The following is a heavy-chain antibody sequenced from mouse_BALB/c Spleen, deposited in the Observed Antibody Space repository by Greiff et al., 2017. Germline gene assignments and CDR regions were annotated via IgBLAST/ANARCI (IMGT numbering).Heavy chain of an antibody. CDR3: ARHGYYSYYAMDY. CDR2: INPGSGGT. CDR1: GYAFTNYL. V-gene: IGHV1-54*03. Sequence: QVHVKQSGAELVRPGTSVKVSCKASGYAFTNYLIEWVKQRPGQGLEWIGVINPGSGGTNYNEKFKGKATLTADKSSSTAYMQLSSLTSDDSAVYFCARHGYYSYYAMDYWGQGTSVTVSS. J-gene: IGHJ4*01. D-gene: IGHD2-3*01.